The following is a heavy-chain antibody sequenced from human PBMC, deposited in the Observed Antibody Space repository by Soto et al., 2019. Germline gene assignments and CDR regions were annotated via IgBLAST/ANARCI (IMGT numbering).Heavy chain of an antibody. Sequence: PGGSLRLSCAVSGFTFSSYSMNWVRQAPGKGLEWVSSISSSSSYIYYADSVKGRFTISRDNAKNSLYLQMNSLRAEDTAVYYCASHPRDSSGYWYYFDYWGQGTLVTVSS. CDR1: GFTFSSYS. CDR3: ASHPRDSSGYWYYFDY. J-gene: IGHJ4*02. CDR2: ISSSSSYI. V-gene: IGHV3-21*01. D-gene: IGHD3-22*01.